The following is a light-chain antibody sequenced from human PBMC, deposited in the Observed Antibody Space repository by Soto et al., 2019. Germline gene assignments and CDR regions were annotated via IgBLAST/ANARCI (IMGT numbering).Light chain of an antibody. Sequence: DIQMTQSPSTLSAAVGDRVTITCLASQIISTWLAWYQQKPGKAPKLLIYSASDLESGVPSRFSGSGFGTEFTLTITSLQTDDFATYYCQQYNSYSTFGPATFGQGTKVDIK. J-gene: IGKJ1*01. CDR3: QQYNSYSTFGPAT. V-gene: IGKV1-5*03. CDR2: SAS. CDR1: QIISTW.